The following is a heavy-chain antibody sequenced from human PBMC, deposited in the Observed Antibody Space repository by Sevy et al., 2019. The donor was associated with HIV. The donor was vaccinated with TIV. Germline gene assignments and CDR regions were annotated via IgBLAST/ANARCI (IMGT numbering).Heavy chain of an antibody. Sequence: ASVKVSYKASGYTFTSYGISWVRQAPGQGLEWMGWISAYNGNTNYAQKLQGRVTMTTDTSTSTAYMELRSLRSDDTAVYYCASGYNKNYYYGMDVWGQGTTVTVSS. CDR2: ISAYNGNT. CDR3: ASGYNKNYYYGMDV. CDR1: GYTFTSYG. D-gene: IGHD1-1*01. V-gene: IGHV1-18*01. J-gene: IGHJ6*02.